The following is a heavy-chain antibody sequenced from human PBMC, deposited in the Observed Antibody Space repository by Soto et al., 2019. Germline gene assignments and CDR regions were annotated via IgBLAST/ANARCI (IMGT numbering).Heavy chain of an antibody. CDR1: GGSISSGGYS. Sequence: SETLSLTCAVSGGSISSGGYSWSWIRQPPGKGLEWIGYIYHSGSTYYSPSLKSRVTISVDRSKNQFSLKLSSVTAADTAVYYCARYIVVVPAAIKGGFDYWGQGTLVTVSS. CDR3: ARYIVVVPAAIKGGFDY. J-gene: IGHJ4*02. CDR2: IYHSGST. D-gene: IGHD2-2*01. V-gene: IGHV4-30-2*01.